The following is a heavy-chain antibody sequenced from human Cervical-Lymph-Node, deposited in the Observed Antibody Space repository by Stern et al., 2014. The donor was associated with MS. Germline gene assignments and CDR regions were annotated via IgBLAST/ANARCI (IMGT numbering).Heavy chain of an antibody. CDR3: GRAGLDDTFDV. Sequence: QLQLQESGPGLVKPSETLSLTCSISGGSVSSNRYYWGWIRQPPGKGLEWIGIIYYSGATFYNPSLKSPVSISMDTSQNQFSLSLSSVTAADTAVYYCGRAGLDDTFDVWGQGTMVTVSS. CDR2: IYYSGAT. CDR1: GGSVSSNRYY. V-gene: IGHV4-39*01. J-gene: IGHJ3*01. D-gene: IGHD3/OR15-3a*01.